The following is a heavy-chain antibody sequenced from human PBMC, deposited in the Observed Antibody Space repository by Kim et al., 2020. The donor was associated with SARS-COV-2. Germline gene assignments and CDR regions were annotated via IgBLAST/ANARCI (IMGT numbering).Heavy chain of an antibody. Sequence: SVKVACKAGGGTFSSYAISWVRQAPGQGLEWMGGIIPIFGTANYAQKFQGRVTITADESTSTAYMELSSLRSEDTAVYYCARGGGTAMVTYYFDYWGQGTLVTVSS. V-gene: IGHV1-69*13. D-gene: IGHD5-18*01. CDR2: IIPIFGTA. J-gene: IGHJ4*02. CDR1: GGTFSSYA. CDR3: ARGGGTAMVTYYFDY.